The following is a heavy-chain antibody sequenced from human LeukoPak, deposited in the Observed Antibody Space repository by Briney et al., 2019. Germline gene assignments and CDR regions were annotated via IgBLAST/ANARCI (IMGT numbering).Heavy chain of an antibody. CDR3: ARGRTFDN. Sequence: SEPLSLTCTVSGGSISSYYWSWIRQPPGKGLEWIGNISDRGSTKYNPSLKSRVTISVDTSKNQFSLRLSSVTAADTAVYYCARGRTFDNWGQGTLVTVSS. CDR2: ISDRGST. CDR1: GGSISSYY. J-gene: IGHJ4*02. V-gene: IGHV4-59*01.